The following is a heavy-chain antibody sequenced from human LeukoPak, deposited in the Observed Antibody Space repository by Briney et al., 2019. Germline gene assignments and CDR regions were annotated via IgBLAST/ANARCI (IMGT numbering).Heavy chain of an antibody. CDR3: AKVALGATGY. CDR1: GFTFSSYG. V-gene: IGHV3-33*06. D-gene: IGHD1-26*01. J-gene: IGHJ4*02. Sequence: GRSLRLSCAASGFTFSSYGMHWVRQAPGKGLEWVAVIWYDGSNKYYADSVKGRFTISRDNSKNTLYLQMNSLRAEDTAVYYCAKVALGATGYWGQGTLATVSS. CDR2: IWYDGSNK.